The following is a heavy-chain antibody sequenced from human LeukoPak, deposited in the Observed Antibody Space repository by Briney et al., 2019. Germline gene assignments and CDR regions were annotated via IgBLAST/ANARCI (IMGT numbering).Heavy chain of an antibody. CDR1: GFTFSSYS. CDR2: ISSSSSTI. Sequence: PGGSLRLSCAASGFTFSSYSMNWVRQAPGKGLEWVSYISSSSSTIYYADSVKGRFTISRDNAKNSLYLQMNSLRAEDTAVYYCARACADFWSGYYINWGQGTLVTVSS. D-gene: IGHD3-3*01. CDR3: ARACADFWSGYYIN. J-gene: IGHJ4*02. V-gene: IGHV3-48*01.